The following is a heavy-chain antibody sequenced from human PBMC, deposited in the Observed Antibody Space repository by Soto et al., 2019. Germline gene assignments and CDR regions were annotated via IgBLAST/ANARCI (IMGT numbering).Heavy chain of an antibody. D-gene: IGHD1-26*01. CDR2: IYYSGST. CDR1: AGYIGGYY. CDR3: ARRYGSAFDI. J-gene: IGHJ3*02. Sequence: PSETLSLTCSVSAGYIGGYYGSWIRQPPGKGLEWVGYIYYSGSTNYNPSLKSRVTISVDTSKNQFSLKLSSVTAADTAVYYCARRYGSAFDIWGQGTMVTVSS. V-gene: IGHV4-59*08.